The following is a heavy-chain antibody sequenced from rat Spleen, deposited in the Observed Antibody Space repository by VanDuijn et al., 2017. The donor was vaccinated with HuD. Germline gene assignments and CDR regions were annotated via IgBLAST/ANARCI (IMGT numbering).Heavy chain of an antibody. D-gene: IGHD1-12*02. CDR2: IWGDGNS. J-gene: IGHJ2*01. CDR3: TRGPPRDGGNYYYGYYFDY. V-gene: IGHV2-13*01. Sequence: QVQLKESGPGLVQPSQTLSLTCTVSGFSLSNYGVIWVRQPPGKGLDWMGVIWGDGNSNYNSALKSRLSINRDTSRNQVFLKMDSLQTEDTAIYFCTRGPPRDGGNYYYGYYFDYWGQGVMVTVSS. CDR1: GFSLSNYG.